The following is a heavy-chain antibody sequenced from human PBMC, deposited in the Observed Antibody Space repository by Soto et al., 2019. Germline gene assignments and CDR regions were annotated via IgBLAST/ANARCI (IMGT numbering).Heavy chain of an antibody. V-gene: IGHV4-34*01. J-gene: IGHJ6*03. CDR2: INHSGST. Sequence: SETLSLTCAVYGGSFSGYDWSWIRQPPGKGLEWIGEINHSGSTNYNPSLKSRVTISVDTSKNQFSLKLSSVTAADTAVYYCARKFGMRLTGYYVAYYYYMDVWGKGTTVTVS. CDR3: ARKFGMRLTGYYVAYYYYMDV. CDR1: GGSFSGYD. D-gene: IGHD3-9*01.